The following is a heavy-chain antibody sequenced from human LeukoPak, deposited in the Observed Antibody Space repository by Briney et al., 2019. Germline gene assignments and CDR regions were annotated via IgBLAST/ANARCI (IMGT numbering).Heavy chain of an antibody. J-gene: IGHJ4*02. CDR1: ALTVSSDC. V-gene: IGHV3-7*02. D-gene: IGHD4-23*01. CDR3: ARLLRDGGNSYFDY. Sequence: GPSLTLSRAPSALTVSSDCISSVRQDPGRRLGWVANIKQDGSEKYYVDSVKGRFTISRDNAKNSLYLQMNSLRAEDTAVYYCARLLRDGGNSYFDYWGQGTLVTVSS. CDR2: IKQDGSEK.